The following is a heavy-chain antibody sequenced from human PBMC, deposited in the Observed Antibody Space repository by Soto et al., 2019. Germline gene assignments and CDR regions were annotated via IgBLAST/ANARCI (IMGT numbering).Heavy chain of an antibody. V-gene: IGHV3-23*01. Sequence: EVQVLESGGGLVQPGGSMRLSCAGSGFTFNNFALTWVRQAPGKGLEWVSTTRGNGEHTYYADSVKGRFTVSRDNSKNALFLEMSSLRAEDTAVYYCAKDSKSVAVSAARVYGMDVWGQGTTVTVSS. CDR3: AKDSKSVAVSAARVYGMDV. J-gene: IGHJ6*02. CDR1: GFTFNNFA. D-gene: IGHD2-2*01. CDR2: TRGNGEHT.